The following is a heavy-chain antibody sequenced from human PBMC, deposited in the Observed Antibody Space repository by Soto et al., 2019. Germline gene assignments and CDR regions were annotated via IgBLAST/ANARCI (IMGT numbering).Heavy chain of an antibody. CDR1: GGSISSSTYY. Sequence: PSETLSLTCTVSGGSISSSTYYWGWIRQPPGKGLEWIGSIYYRGSTYYNPSLKSRVTISVDTSKNQFSLKLSSVTAADTAVYYCATLPPRIVVTVLPFPSWGQGTLVTVSS. V-gene: IGHV4-39*01. CDR3: ATLPPRIVVTVLPFPS. J-gene: IGHJ4*02. D-gene: IGHD2-15*01. CDR2: IYYRGST.